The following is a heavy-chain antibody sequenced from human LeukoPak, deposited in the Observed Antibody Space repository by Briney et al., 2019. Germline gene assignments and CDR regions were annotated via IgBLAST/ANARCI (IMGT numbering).Heavy chain of an antibody. V-gene: IGHV3-30*02. J-gene: IGHJ6*03. CDR3: AKQMTERPHYYYMDV. CDR1: GFIFSSSG. CDR2: TQDDESNK. Sequence: GGSLRLSCAASGFIFSSSGMHWVRQAPGKGLEWVAFTQDDESNKYYSDSVKGRFTISRDNSKNTLFLQMSSLRPEGTALYYCAKQMTERPHYYYMDVWGRGTTVTVSS.